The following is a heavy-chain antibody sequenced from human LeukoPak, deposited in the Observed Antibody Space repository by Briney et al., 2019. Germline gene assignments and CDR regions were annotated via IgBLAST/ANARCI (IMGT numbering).Heavy chain of an antibody. CDR1: GFTFSDYY. Sequence: GGSPRLSCAASGFTFSDYYVSWIRQAPGKGLEWVSYISSSGSTIYYADSVKGRFTISRDNAKNSLYLQMNSLRAEDTAVYYCARVGQQISSGWYDYWGQGTLVTVSS. J-gene: IGHJ4*02. D-gene: IGHD6-19*01. V-gene: IGHV3-11*01. CDR3: ARVGQQISSGWYDY. CDR2: ISSSGSTI.